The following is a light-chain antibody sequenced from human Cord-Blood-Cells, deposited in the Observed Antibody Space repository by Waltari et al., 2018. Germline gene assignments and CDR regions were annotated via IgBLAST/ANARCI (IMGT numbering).Light chain of an antibody. CDR1: QSVLYSSNNKNY. CDR2: WAS. J-gene: IGKJ2*01. V-gene: IGKV4-1*01. Sequence: DIVMTQSPDSLAVTLGERATINCKSSQSVLYSSNNKNYLAWYQQKPGQPPKLLIYWASTRESCVPDRFSGSRSGTDFTLTISSLQAEDVAVYYCQQYYRTPSYTFGQGTKLEIK. CDR3: QQYYRTPSYT.